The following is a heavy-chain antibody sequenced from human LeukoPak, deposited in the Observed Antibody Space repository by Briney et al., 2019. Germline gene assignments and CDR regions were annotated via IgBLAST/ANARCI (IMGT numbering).Heavy chain of an antibody. Sequence: GKSLKISCKSSGYSFTSYWIGWVRQMPGKGLEWMGIIYPGDSDTRYSPSFQGQVTISADKSISTAYLQWSSLKASDTAMYYCARRLDEPPYYYYYGMDVWGQGTTVTVSS. CDR1: GYSFTSYW. V-gene: IGHV5-51*01. D-gene: IGHD1-1*01. CDR3: ARRLDEPPYYYYYGMDV. CDR2: IYPGDSDT. J-gene: IGHJ6*02.